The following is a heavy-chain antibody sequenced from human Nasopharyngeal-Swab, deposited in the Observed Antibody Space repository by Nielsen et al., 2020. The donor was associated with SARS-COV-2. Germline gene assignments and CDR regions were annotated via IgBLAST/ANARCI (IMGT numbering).Heavy chain of an antibody. CDR3: ARGFRGFSD. V-gene: IGHV3-72*01. CDR1: GFTFSDHY. CDR2: IRNKVNSYTT. Sequence: GESLKISCAASGFTFSDHYMDWVRQAPGKGLEWVGRIRNKVNSYTTEYAASVKGRFTISRDDSSTSVYLQMTSLKSEDTAVYYCARGFRGFSDWGQGTLVTVSS. J-gene: IGHJ4*02. D-gene: IGHD3-3*01.